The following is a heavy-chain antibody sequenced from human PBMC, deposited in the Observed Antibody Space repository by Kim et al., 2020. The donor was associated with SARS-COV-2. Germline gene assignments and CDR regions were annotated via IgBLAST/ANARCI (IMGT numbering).Heavy chain of an antibody. CDR3: ARGEPDFGDYVPFLGAEGY. CDR1: GFTFSSYG. D-gene: IGHD4-17*01. CDR2: IWYDGSNK. V-gene: IGHV3-33*01. Sequence: GGSLRLSCAASGFTFSSYGMHWVRQAPGKGLEWVAVIWYDGSNKYYADSVKGRFTISRDNSKNTLYLQMNSLRAEDTAMYYCARGEPDFGDYVPFLGAEGYWGPRTLVTVSS. J-gene: IGHJ4*02.